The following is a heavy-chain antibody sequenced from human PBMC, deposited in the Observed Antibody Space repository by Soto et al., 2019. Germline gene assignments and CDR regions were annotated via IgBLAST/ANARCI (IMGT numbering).Heavy chain of an antibody. V-gene: IGHV1-69*02. D-gene: IGHD1-7*01. CDR1: GGTFSSYT. J-gene: IGHJ4*02. CDR2: IIPILGIA. CDR3: ARGSYITGTTGFGY. Sequence: QVQLVQSGAEVKKPGSSVKVSCKASGGTFSSYTISWVRQAPGQGLEWMGRIIPILGIANYAQKFQGRVTITADKSTSTAYMELSSLRSEDTAVYYWARGSYITGTTGFGYWGQGTLVTVSS.